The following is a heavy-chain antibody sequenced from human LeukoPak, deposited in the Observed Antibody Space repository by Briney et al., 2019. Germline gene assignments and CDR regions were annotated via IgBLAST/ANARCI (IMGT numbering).Heavy chain of an antibody. CDR1: GFTFSSYW. J-gene: IGHJ6*02. CDR3: ARGGGLDV. CDR2: INHNGNVN. D-gene: IGHD3-16*01. Sequence: GGSLRLSRAASGFTFSSYWTNWARQPPGKGLEWVASINHNGNVNYYVDSVKGRFTISRDNAKNSLYLQMSNLRAEDTAAYFCARGGGLDVWGQGATVTVSS. V-gene: IGHV3-7*03.